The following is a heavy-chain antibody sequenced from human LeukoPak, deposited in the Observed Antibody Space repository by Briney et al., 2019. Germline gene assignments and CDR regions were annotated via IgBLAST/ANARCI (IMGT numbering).Heavy chain of an antibody. CDR1: GFTFSNYG. J-gene: IGHJ6*03. CDR3: AKVPGGRVNYYYMDV. D-gene: IGHD3-16*01. CDR2: ISFDGSQK. V-gene: IGHV3-30*02. Sequence: GGSLRLSCAASGFTFSNYGMHWVRQAPGKGLEWVALISFDGSQKYYADSVKGRFTISRDNSKNTLYLQMNSLRAEDTAVYYCAKVPGGRVNYYYMDVWGKGTTVTVSS.